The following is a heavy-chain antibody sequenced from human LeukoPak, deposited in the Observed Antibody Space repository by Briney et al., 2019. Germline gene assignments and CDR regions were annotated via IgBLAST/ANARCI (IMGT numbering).Heavy chain of an antibody. Sequence: GGSLILSCAASGFTVSSNYMTWVRQAPGKGLEWLSIIYSSGSTYYADSVKGRFTISRDNSKNTLYLQMNSLRAEDTAVYYCAREALGGGGYWGQGTLVTVSS. CDR1: GFTVSSNY. CDR2: IYSSGST. V-gene: IGHV3-66*01. CDR3: AREALGGGGY. D-gene: IGHD3-10*01. J-gene: IGHJ4*02.